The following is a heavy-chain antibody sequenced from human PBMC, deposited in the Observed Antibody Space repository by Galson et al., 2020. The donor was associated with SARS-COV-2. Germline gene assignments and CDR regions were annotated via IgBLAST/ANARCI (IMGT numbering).Heavy chain of an antibody. Sequence: SETLSLTCTVSGGSIISGAYYWNWIRQPAGKGLEWIGRIYTTTGGTTYNPSLQSRVTISVDTSKNQFSLRLTSVTAADTAVYYCARESRCDLYFDFWGQGTPVTVSS. CDR1: GGSIISGAYY. J-gene: IGHJ4*02. CDR3: ARESRCDLYFDF. D-gene: IGHD2-21*02. V-gene: IGHV4-61*02. CDR2: IYTTTGGT.